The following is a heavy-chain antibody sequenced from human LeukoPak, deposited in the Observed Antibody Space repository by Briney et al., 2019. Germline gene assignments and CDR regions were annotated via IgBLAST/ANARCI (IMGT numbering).Heavy chain of an antibody. D-gene: IGHD5-12*01. CDR1: GGSISSSSYY. V-gene: IGHV4-39*07. CDR2: IYYSGST. Sequence: PPETLSLTCTVSGGSISSSSYYWGWIRQPPGKGLEWIGSIYYSGSTYYNPSLKSRVTISVDTSKNQFSLKLSSVTAADTAVYYCARDRSGYWGIGWFDPWGQGTLVTVSS. J-gene: IGHJ5*02. CDR3: ARDRSGYWGIGWFDP.